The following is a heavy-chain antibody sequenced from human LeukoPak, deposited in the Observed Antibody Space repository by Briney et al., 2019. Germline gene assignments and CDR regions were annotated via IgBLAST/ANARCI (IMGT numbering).Heavy chain of an antibody. J-gene: IGHJ4*02. CDR1: SGSISTSNYY. D-gene: IGHD6-13*01. CDR2: IFYSGST. CDR3: ARVTGYMTEDFFDY. Sequence: SETLSLTCTVSSGSISTSNYYWGWVRQPPGKALEWIGNIFYSGSTYYSPSLKSRVTMSVDTSRNQFSLRLSSVTAADTAVYYCARVTGYMTEDFFDYWGQGTLVTVSS. V-gene: IGHV4-39*07.